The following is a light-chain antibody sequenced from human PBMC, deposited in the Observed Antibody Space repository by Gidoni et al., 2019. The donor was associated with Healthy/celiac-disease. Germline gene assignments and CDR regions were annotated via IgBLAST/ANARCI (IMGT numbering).Light chain of an antibody. Sequence: DIVLTQSQGTLSLSPGERATLSCRASQSVSSSYLAWYQQKPGQAPRLLIYGASSRATGIPDRFSGSGSGTDFTLTISRLEPEDFAVYYCQQYGSSPPLTFGGGTKVEIK. V-gene: IGKV3-20*01. CDR3: QQYGSSPPLT. J-gene: IGKJ4*01. CDR2: GAS. CDR1: QSVSSSY.